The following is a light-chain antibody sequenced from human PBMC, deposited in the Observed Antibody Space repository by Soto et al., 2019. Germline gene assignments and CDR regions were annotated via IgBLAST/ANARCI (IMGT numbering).Light chain of an antibody. CDR1: QSVSSN. J-gene: IGKJ5*01. CDR3: QQYNNWPPQIT. V-gene: IGKV3-15*01. Sequence: EIVMTQSPPTLSVSPGERATLSCRASQSVSSNLAWYQQKPGQAPTILIYGAYTRATGIPARFSGSGSGTEFTLTISSLQSEDFAVYYCQQYNNWPPQITFGQGTRLEIK. CDR2: GAY.